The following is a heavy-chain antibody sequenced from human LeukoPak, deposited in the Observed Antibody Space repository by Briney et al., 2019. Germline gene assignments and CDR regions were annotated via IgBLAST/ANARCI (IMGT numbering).Heavy chain of an antibody. D-gene: IGHD3-22*01. CDR2: ITGSGRNT. Sequence: PGGSLRLSCAASGFTFSSYAMSSARHARGGGRESDSAITGSGRNTYYADAVKGRFTISRDNAKNTLYLQMNSLRSEDTAVYYCAKDRSPPATTYYYDSSGNLGFDYWGQGTLVTVSS. J-gene: IGHJ4*02. CDR1: GFTFSSYA. V-gene: IGHV3-23*01. CDR3: AKDRSPPATTYYYDSSGNLGFDY.